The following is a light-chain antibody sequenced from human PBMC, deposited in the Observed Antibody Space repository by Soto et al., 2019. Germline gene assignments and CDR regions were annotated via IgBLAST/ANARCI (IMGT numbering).Light chain of an antibody. Sequence: QSALTQPASVSGSPGQSITVSCTGTSSDVGGYNYVSWYQQHPGKAPKLMIYDVSKRPSGVSNRFSGSKSGNTASLTISGLQAEDEAEYYCSSDSSSCTLVFGGGTKLTVL. CDR2: DVS. CDR1: SSDVGGYNY. V-gene: IGLV2-14*01. CDR3: SSDSSSCTLV. J-gene: IGLJ2*01.